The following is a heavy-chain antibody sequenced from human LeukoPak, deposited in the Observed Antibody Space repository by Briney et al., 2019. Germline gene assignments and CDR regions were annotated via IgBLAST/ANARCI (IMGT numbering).Heavy chain of an antibody. V-gene: IGHV3-21*01. J-gene: IGHJ3*02. CDR3: ARDCTIRREQWLVWGAKDAFDI. CDR2: ISSSSSYI. D-gene: IGHD6-19*01. CDR1: GFTFSSYS. Sequence: GGSLRLSCAASGFTFSSYSMNWVRQAPGKGLEWVSSISSSSSYIYYADSVKGRFTISRDNAKNSLYLQMNSLRAEDTAVYYCARDCTIRREQWLVWGAKDAFDIWGQGTMVTVSS.